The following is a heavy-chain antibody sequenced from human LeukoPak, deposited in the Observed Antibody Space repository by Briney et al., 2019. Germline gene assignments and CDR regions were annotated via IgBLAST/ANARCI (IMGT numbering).Heavy chain of an antibody. J-gene: IGHJ4*02. D-gene: IGHD3-22*01. V-gene: IGHV3-30*18. CDR2: ISYDGSNK. CDR1: GFTFSSYG. Sequence: GGSLRLSCAASGFTFSSYGMNWVRQAPGKGLEWVAVISYDGSNKYYADSVKGRFTISRDNSKNTLYLQMNSLRAEDTAVYYCAKDAVSTSSGYYSSDYFDYWGQGTLVTVSS. CDR3: AKDAVSTSSGYYSSDYFDY.